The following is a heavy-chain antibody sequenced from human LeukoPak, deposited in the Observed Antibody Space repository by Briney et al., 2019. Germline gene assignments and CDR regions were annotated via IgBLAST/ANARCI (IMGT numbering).Heavy chain of an antibody. D-gene: IGHD2-15*01. CDR1: GGTFSSYA. CDR2: IIPIFGTA. V-gene: IGHV1-69*13. Sequence: ASVKVSCKASGGTFSSYAISWVRQAPGQGLEWMGGIIPIFGTANYAQKFQGRVTITADESTSTAYMELSSLRSEGTAVYYCAREGPVVVAATGDAFDIWGQGTMVTVSS. CDR3: AREGPVVVAATGDAFDI. J-gene: IGHJ3*02.